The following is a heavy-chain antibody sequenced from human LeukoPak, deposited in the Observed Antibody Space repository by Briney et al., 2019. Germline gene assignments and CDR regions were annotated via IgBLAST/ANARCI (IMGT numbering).Heavy chain of an antibody. CDR2: ISGSGGST. Sequence: PGGSLRLSCAAAGFTFSSYAMSWVRQAQRKGLEWVSAISGSGGSTYYADSVKGRFSISRDNSKNTLYLQMNSLRAEDTAVYYCAKDQGTKYYYDSRGGKIDAFDIWGQGTMVTVSS. J-gene: IGHJ3*02. CDR3: AKDQGTKYYYDSRGGKIDAFDI. D-gene: IGHD3-22*01. V-gene: IGHV3-23*01. CDR1: GFTFSSYA.